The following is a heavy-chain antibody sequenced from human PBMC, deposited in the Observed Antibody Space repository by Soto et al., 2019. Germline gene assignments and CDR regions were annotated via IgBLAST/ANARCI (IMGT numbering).Heavy chain of an antibody. Sequence: EVQLLESGGGLVQPGGSLRLSCAASGFTFSSYAMTWVRQAPGKGLEWVSALSGSGVSTYYADSVKGPFTISRDNSKNQLYLQVKSLRAADTAVSDCAKGGVSKDYYDTSGYYLYYYCAMDVWGRGTTVTVSS. D-gene: IGHD3-22*01. CDR3: AKGGVSKDYYDTSGYYLYYYCAMDV. CDR1: GFTFSSYA. CDR2: LSGSGVST. J-gene: IGHJ6*02. V-gene: IGHV3-23*01.